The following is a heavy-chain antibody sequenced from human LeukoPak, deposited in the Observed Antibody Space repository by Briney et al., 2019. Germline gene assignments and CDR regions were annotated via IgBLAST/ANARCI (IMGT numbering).Heavy chain of an antibody. Sequence: GGSLRLSCAASGFTFSSYAMGWVRQAPGKGLEWVSAISGSGGSTYYADSVKGRFTISRDNSKNTLYLQMNSLRAEDTAVYYCAKDHSYGPETSDYWGQGTLVTVSS. J-gene: IGHJ4*02. D-gene: IGHD5-18*01. CDR1: GFTFSSYA. CDR3: AKDHSYGPETSDY. V-gene: IGHV3-23*01. CDR2: ISGSGGST.